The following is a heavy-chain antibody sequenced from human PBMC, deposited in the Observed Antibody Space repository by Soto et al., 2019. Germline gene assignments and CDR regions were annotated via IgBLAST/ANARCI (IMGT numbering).Heavy chain of an antibody. J-gene: IGHJ6*02. Sequence: PGGSLRLSCAASGFTFSSYAMSWVRQAPGKGLEWVSAISGSGGSTYYADSVKGRFTISRDNSKNTLYLQMNSLRAEDTAVYYCAKVQEGVPIPHGMDVWGQWTTVTVSS. V-gene: IGHV3-23*01. CDR1: GFTFSSYA. CDR3: AKVQEGVPIPHGMDV. CDR2: ISGSGGST.